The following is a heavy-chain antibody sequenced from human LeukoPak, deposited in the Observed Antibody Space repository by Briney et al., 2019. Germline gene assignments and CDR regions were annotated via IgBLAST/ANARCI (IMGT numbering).Heavy chain of an antibody. Sequence: GGSLRLSCAASGFTFSSYWMHWVRQAPGKGLVWVSRINSDGSSTSYADSVKGRFTISRDNRKNSLYLQMNSLRAEDTALYYCARDRGGDYLYFQHWGQGTLVTVSS. D-gene: IGHD2-21*02. CDR1: GFTFSSYW. J-gene: IGHJ1*01. V-gene: IGHV3-74*01. CDR3: ARDRGGDYLYFQH. CDR2: INSDGSST.